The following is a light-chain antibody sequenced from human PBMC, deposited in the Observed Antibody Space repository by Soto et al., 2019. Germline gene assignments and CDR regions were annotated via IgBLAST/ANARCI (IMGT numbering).Light chain of an antibody. CDR1: QGINIF. J-gene: IGKJ2*01. CDR3: QQRNSYPRT. CDR2: AAS. Sequence: IQLTQSPSFLCASVGDRVTITCRASQGINIFLAWFQQNPVKAPILLISAASTLQSGVPSRFSGSGSETELTITITCLQPEDAATYYCQQRNSYPRTFGQGTKVDIK. V-gene: IGKV1-9*01.